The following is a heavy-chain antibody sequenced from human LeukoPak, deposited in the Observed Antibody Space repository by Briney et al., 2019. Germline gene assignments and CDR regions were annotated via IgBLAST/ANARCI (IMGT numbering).Heavy chain of an antibody. Sequence: PSETLSLTCTVSGGSISSYYWSWIRQPPGKGLEWIGYIYYSGSTNYNPSLKSRVTISVDTSKKQFSLKLSSVTAADTAVYYCARDSREQWLVLDYWGQGTLVTVSS. J-gene: IGHJ4*02. CDR2: IYYSGST. CDR1: GGSISSYY. CDR3: ARDSREQWLVLDY. V-gene: IGHV4-59*01. D-gene: IGHD6-19*01.